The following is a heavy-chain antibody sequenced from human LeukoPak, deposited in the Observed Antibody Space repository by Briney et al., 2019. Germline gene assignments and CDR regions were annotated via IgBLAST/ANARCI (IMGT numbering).Heavy chain of an antibody. D-gene: IGHD2-2*01. J-gene: IGHJ4*02. CDR2: INHSGST. Sequence: MTSETLSLTCAVYGGSFSGYYWSWIRQPPGKGLEWIGEINHSGSTNYNPSLMSRVTISVDTSKNQFSLKLSSVTAADTAVYYCARDSGEAEVPAAMFDYWGQGTLVTVSS. V-gene: IGHV4-34*01. CDR1: GGSFSGYY. CDR3: ARDSGEAEVPAAMFDY.